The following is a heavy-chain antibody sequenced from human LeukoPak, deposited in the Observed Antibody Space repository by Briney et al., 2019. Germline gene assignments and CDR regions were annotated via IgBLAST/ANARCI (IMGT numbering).Heavy chain of an antibody. V-gene: IGHV3-20*01. J-gene: IGHJ3*02. D-gene: IGHD3-3*01. Sequence: GGSLRLSCAASGFTFDDYGMSWVRQAPGKGLEWVSGINWNGGSTGYADSVKGRFTISRDNAKNSLYLQMNSLRAEDTALYHCARGGMGTIFGVVDIWGQGTMVTVSS. CDR1: GFTFDDYG. CDR2: INWNGGST. CDR3: ARGGMGTIFGVVDI.